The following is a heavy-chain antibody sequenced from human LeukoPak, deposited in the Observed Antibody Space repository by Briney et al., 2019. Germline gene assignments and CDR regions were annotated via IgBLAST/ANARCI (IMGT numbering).Heavy chain of an antibody. Sequence: SETLSLTCAVYGGSFSGYYWSWIRQPPGKGLEWIGEINHSGSTNYNPSLKSRVTISVDTSKNQFSLKLSSVTAADTAVYYCASTPDRIAVAGKYYYYYYMDVWGKGTTVTISS. CDR1: GGSFSGYY. J-gene: IGHJ6*03. V-gene: IGHV4-34*01. CDR2: INHSGST. CDR3: ASTPDRIAVAGKYYYYYYMDV. D-gene: IGHD6-19*01.